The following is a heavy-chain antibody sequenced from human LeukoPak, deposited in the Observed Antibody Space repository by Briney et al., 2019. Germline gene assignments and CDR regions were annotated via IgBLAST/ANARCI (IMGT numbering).Heavy chain of an antibody. CDR2: IYYSGST. V-gene: IGHV4-59*01. J-gene: IGHJ6*02. CDR1: GGSISSYY. Sequence: SETLSLTCTVSGGSISSYYWSWIRQPPGKGLEWIGYIYYSGSTNYNPSLKSRVTISVDTSKNQFSLKLSSVTAADTAVYYRARDLRGGYEAYGMDVWGQGTTVTVSS. CDR3: ARDLRGGYEAYGMDV. D-gene: IGHD5-12*01.